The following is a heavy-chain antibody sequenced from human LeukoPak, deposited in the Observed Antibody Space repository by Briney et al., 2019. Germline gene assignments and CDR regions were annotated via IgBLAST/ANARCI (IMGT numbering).Heavy chain of an antibody. D-gene: IGHD5-12*01. Sequence: ASVKVSCKTSGYPFTSFGVSWVRQAPGQGLEWMGWISAYNGHTNYAQKLQDRVTMTTDTSTSTAYMELRSLRSDDTALYYCARDSRRGYHYETPLDFWGQGTLVTVSS. CDR2: ISAYNGHT. V-gene: IGHV1-18*01. J-gene: IGHJ4*02. CDR3: ARDSRRGYHYETPLDF. CDR1: GYPFTSFG.